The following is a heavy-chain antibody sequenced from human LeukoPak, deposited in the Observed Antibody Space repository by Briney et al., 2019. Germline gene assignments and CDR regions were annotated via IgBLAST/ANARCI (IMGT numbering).Heavy chain of an antibody. CDR2: IYHSGST. D-gene: IGHD3-3*01. J-gene: IGHJ4*02. Sequence: PSQTLSLTCTVSGGSISSGGYYWSWIRQPPGKGLEWIGSIYHSGSTYYNPSLKSRVTISVDRSKNQFSLKLSSVTAADTAVYYCARDVQDYDFWRGGGYFDYWGQGTLVTVSS. V-gene: IGHV4-30-2*01. CDR3: ARDVQDYDFWRGGGYFDY. CDR1: GGSISSGGYY.